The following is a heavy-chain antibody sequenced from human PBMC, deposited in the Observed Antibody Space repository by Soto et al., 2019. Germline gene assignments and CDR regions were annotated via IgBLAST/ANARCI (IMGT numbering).Heavy chain of an antibody. CDR1: GGTFSSYA. CDR3: ARAGLAQWLVLNY. CDR2: IIPFFGTA. J-gene: IGHJ4*02. Sequence: SVKVSCKASGGTFSSYAISWVRQAPGQGLEWMGGIIPFFGTANYAQKFQGRVTITADESTSTAYMELSSLRSEDTAVYYCARAGLAQWLVLNYWGQGILVTVSS. V-gene: IGHV1-69*13. D-gene: IGHD6-19*01.